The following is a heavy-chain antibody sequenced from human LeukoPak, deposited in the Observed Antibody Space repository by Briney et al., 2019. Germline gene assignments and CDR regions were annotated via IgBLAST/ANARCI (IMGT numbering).Heavy chain of an antibody. J-gene: IGHJ4*02. Sequence: SETLSLTCTVSGGSISSGSYYWSWIRQPAGKGLEWIGRIYTSGSTNYNPSLKSRVTISVDTSKNQFSLKLSSVTAADTAVYYCARDGIGDGFWSLFDDWGQGTLVTVAS. V-gene: IGHV4-61*02. CDR3: ARDGIGDGFWSLFDD. D-gene: IGHD3-3*01. CDR2: IYTSGST. CDR1: GGSISSGSYY.